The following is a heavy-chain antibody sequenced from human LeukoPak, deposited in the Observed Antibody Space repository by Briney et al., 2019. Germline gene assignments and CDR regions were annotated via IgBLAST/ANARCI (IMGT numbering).Heavy chain of an antibody. J-gene: IGHJ4*02. Sequence: SETLSLTCAVSGGSFSSGGYSWSWIRQPPGKGLEWIGYIYHSGSTYYNPSLKSRVTISVDRSKNQFSLKLSSVTAADTAVYYCARVVVTRGFFDYWGQGTLVTVSS. CDR3: ARVVVTRGFFDY. V-gene: IGHV4-30-2*01. D-gene: IGHD2-21*02. CDR1: GGSFSSGGYS. CDR2: IYHSGST.